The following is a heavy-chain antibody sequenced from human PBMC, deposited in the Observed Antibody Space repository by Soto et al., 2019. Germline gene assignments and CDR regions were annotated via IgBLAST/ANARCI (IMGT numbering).Heavy chain of an antibody. CDR1: GYTFTSYG. CDR2: ISAYNGNT. J-gene: IGHJ5*02. V-gene: IGHV1-18*01. Sequence: ASVKVSCKASGYTFTSYGISWVRQAPGQGLEWMGWISAYNGNTNYAQKLQGRVTMTTDTSTSTAYMELRSLGSDDTAVYYCARTAIVVPAAILGWFDPWGQGTLVTVSS. D-gene: IGHD2-2*01. CDR3: ARTAIVVPAAILGWFDP.